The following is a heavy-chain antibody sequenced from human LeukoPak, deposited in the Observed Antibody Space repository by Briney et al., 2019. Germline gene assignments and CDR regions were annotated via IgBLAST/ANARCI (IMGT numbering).Heavy chain of an antibody. CDR1: GFTFSSYA. D-gene: IGHD6-13*01. CDR3: ATSRGSWPDYFDY. J-gene: IGHJ4*02. Sequence: GGSLRLSCAASGFTFSSYAMNWVRQAPGKGLDWVSYISTSGSTIYYADSVKGRFTISRDNAKNSLYLQMNSLRAEDTAVYYCATSRGSWPDYFDYWGQGTLVTVSS. V-gene: IGHV3-48*03. CDR2: ISTSGSTI.